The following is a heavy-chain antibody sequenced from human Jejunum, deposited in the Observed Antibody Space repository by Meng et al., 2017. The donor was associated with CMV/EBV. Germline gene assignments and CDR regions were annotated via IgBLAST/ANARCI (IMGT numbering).Heavy chain of an antibody. CDR2: VNDGGRT. Sequence: WSWSRQSPERGPGGVGEVNDGGRTNYGHTLKNRVAITVDTSKKQFSRRLTSVIAAATAVYYCTRMPRRRPGIAVAVRPRFQAFDFWGQGTLVTVSS. D-gene: IGHD6-19*01. J-gene: IGHJ4*02. V-gene: IGHV4-34*13. CDR3: TRMPRRRPGIAVAVRPRFQAFDF.